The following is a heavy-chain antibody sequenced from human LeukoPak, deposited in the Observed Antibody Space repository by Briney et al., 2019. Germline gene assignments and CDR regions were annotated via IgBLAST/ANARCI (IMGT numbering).Heavy chain of an antibody. V-gene: IGHV3-48*04. CDR2: ISSSSSTI. D-gene: IGHD3-22*01. CDR3: ARDYYYDSSGFPTPDV. CDR1: GFTFSSYS. Sequence: GGSLRLSCAASGFTFSSYSMNWVRQAPGKGLEWVSYISSSSSTIYYADSVKGRFTISRDNAKNSLYLQMNSLRAEDTAVYYCARDYYYDSSGFPTPDVWGKGTTVTVSS. J-gene: IGHJ6*04.